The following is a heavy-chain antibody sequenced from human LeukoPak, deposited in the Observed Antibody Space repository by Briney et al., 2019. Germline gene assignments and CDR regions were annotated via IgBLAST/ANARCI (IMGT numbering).Heavy chain of an antibody. CDR1: GFTFSNFA. Sequence: GRSLRLSCVASGFTFSNFAMHWVRQAPGKGLEWVSSISSSSSYIYYADSVKGRFTISRDNAKNSLYLQMNSLRAEDTAVYYCARDKGGPPRGRSVYSGSYYGFDYWGQGTLVTVSS. J-gene: IGHJ4*02. V-gene: IGHV3-21*01. CDR3: ARDKGGPPRGRSVYSGSYYGFDY. CDR2: ISSSSSYI. D-gene: IGHD1-26*01.